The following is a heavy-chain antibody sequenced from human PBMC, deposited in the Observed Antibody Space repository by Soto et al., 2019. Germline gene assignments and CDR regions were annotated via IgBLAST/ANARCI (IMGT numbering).Heavy chain of an antibody. D-gene: IGHD6-19*01. J-gene: IGHJ4*02. V-gene: IGHV3-23*01. CDR1: GFTFSSYA. CDR2: ISGSGVSI. Sequence: GGSLRLSCAASGFTFSSYAMSWVRQAPGKGLEWVSGISGSGVSIYYADSVKGRFTISRDNSKNTLYLQMNSLRAEDTAVYYCAKGSRPVAAYYFDYWGQGSLVTVSS. CDR3: AKGSRPVAAYYFDY.